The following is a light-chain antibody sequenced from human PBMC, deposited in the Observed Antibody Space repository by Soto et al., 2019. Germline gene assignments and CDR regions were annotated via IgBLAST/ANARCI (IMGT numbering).Light chain of an antibody. V-gene: IGKV3-20*01. J-gene: IGKJ4*01. CDR1: QSVSSY. Sequence: EIVLTQSPATLSLSPGERATLSCRASQSVSSYLAWYQQKPGQAPRLLISGASSRATGIPDRFSGSGSGTDFTLTISRLEPEDFAVYYCQQYGSSPVTFGGGTKVDIK. CDR3: QQYGSSPVT. CDR2: GAS.